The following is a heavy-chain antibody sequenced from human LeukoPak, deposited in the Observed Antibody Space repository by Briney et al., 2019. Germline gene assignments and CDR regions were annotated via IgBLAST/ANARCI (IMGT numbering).Heavy chain of an antibody. CDR2: INHSGST. D-gene: IGHD2-15*01. V-gene: IGHV4-34*01. J-gene: IGHJ4*02. CDR1: GGSFSGYY. CDR3: ARGRSLKLIDFDY. Sequence: SETLSLTCVVYGGSFSGYYRSWIRQPPGKGLEWIGEINHSGSTNYNPSLKSRVTISVDTSKNQFSLKLSSVTAADTAVYYCARGRSLKLIDFDYWGQGTLVTVSS.